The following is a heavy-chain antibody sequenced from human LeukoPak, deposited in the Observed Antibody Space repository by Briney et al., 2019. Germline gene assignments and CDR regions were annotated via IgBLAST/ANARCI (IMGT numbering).Heavy chain of an antibody. CDR3: ARHLHEGSSGWYSGYYYYMDV. D-gene: IGHD6-19*01. CDR2: INHSGST. V-gene: IGHV4-34*01. J-gene: IGHJ6*03. Sequence: GSLRLSCAASGLRVSNNYMSWVRHAPGKGLEWIGDINHSGSTNYNPSLKSRVTISVDTSKSQFSLKLSSVTAADTAVYYCARHLHEGSSGWYSGYYYYMDVWGKGTTVTISS. CDR1: GLRVSNNY.